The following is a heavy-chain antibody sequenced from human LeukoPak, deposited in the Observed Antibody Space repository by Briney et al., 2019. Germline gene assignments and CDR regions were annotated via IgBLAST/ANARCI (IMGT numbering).Heavy chain of an antibody. V-gene: IGHV1-18*01. CDR3: ARGRFLGYYYMDV. D-gene: IGHD3-3*01. CDR1: GYTFTSYG. Sequence: ASVKVSCKASGYTFTSYGISWVRQSPGQGLEWMGWISAYNGNTNYAQKLQGRVTMTRDTSISTAYMELSRLRSDDTAVYYCARGRFLGYYYMDVWGKGTTVTVSS. J-gene: IGHJ6*03. CDR2: ISAYNGNT.